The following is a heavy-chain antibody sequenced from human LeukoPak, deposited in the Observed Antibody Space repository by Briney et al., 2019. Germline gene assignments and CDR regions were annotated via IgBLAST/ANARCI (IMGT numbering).Heavy chain of an antibody. CDR1: GFTFNSEV. V-gene: IGHV3-66*01. CDR2: IYTGGTT. J-gene: IGHJ6*02. D-gene: IGHD2-2*01. Sequence: PGGSLRHAFSSSGFTFNSEVMSWVRQAPGKGLEWVSVIYTGGTTHYADSVKGRFTISRDNAKNTLYLQMNSLRAEDTAVYYCAFLKVVRAYYYGLDCWGQGTTVTVSS. CDR3: AFLKVVRAYYYGLDC.